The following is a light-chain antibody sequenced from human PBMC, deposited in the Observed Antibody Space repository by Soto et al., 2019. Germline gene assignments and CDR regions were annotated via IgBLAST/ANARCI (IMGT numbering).Light chain of an antibody. CDR1: QSISSY. V-gene: IGKV1-39*01. Sequence: DIQMTQSPSSLSASVGDRVTITCRASQSISSYLNLYQQKPGKAPNLLIYAASSLQSGVPSRFSGSGSGTDFTPTISSLQPEDFATYYCQQSYSTPRTFGQGTKVDIK. J-gene: IGKJ1*01. CDR2: AAS. CDR3: QQSYSTPRT.